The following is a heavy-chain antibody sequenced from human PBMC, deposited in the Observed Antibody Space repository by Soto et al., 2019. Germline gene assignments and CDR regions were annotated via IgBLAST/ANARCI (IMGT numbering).Heavy chain of an antibody. CDR2: IIPMFRTT. J-gene: IGHJ3*01. Sequence: QVQLVQSGTEVRKPGSSVNVSCQTSGDTFDTYTFSWVRQAPGQGLQWMGEIIPMFRTTKYAPRFQARLTLTADDSARSVYMQLNSPTFEDNAVYYCAGGVGGADAFELWGQGTKIAVSS. CDR3: AGGVGGADAFEL. CDR1: GDTFDTYT. V-gene: IGHV1-69*12. D-gene: IGHD3-16*01.